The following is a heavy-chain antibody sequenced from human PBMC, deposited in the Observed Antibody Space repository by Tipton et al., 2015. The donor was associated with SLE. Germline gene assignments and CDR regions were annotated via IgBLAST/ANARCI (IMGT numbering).Heavy chain of an antibody. CDR2: IYYSGST. CDR3: AREGIAVAGRGYYYYMDV. Sequence: TLSLTCTVPGGSISSYYWSWIRQPPGKGLEWIGYIYYSGSTNYNPSLKSRVTISVDTSKNQFSLKLSSVTAADTAVYYCAREGIAVAGRGYYYYMDVWGKGTTVTVSS. V-gene: IGHV4-59*01. CDR1: GGSISSYY. J-gene: IGHJ6*03. D-gene: IGHD6-19*01.